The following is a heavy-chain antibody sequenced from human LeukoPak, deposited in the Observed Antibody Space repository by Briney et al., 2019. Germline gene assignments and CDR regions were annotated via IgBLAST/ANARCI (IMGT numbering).Heavy chain of an antibody. CDR3: ARGIWSRTVSSYYFDY. D-gene: IGHD3-3*01. CDR1: GYTFTTYA. V-gene: IGHV1-3*01. CDR2: INAGNGNT. Sequence: GASVKVSCKASGYTFTTYAMHWVRQAPGQRLEWMGWINAGNGNTKYSQKFQGRVTITRDTSATTAYMEVTSLRSEDTAVYYCARGIWSRTVSSYYFDYWGQGTLVTVSS. J-gene: IGHJ4*02.